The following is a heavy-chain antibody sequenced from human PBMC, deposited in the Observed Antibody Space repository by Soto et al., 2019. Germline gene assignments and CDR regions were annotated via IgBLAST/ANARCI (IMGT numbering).Heavy chain of an antibody. CDR1: GFTFSSYA. D-gene: IGHD3-10*01. V-gene: IGHV3-23*01. Sequence: GGSLRLSCAASGFTFSSYAMSWVRQAPGKGLEWVSAISGSGGSTYYADSVKGRFTISRDNSKNTLYLQMNSLRAEDTAVYYCAKGDYYGSGSYFHYYGMDVWGQGTTVTVSS. CDR3: AKGDYYGSGSYFHYYGMDV. J-gene: IGHJ6*02. CDR2: ISGSGGST.